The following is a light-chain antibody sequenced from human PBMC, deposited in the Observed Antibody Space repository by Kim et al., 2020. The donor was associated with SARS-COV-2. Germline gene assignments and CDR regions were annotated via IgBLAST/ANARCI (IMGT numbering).Light chain of an antibody. CDR1: SGSIASNY. Sequence: KTVGTSCPPISGSIASNYLKWYQQLPGGSPTPVIYEDNQRPSGVPERFSGSIDSSSTSASLTISGLKTEDEADYYCQSYDSSNFYVFGTGTKVTVL. CDR2: EDN. J-gene: IGLJ1*01. CDR3: QSYDSSNFYV. V-gene: IGLV6-57*01.